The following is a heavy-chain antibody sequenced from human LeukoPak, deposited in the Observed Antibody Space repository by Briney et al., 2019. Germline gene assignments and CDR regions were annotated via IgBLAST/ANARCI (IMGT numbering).Heavy chain of an antibody. CDR1: GFTFSNDE. V-gene: IGHV3-48*03. D-gene: IGHD5-18*01. J-gene: IGHJ4*02. CDR2: ISAAGRTV. CDR3: AREKYTYAFDY. Sequence: GGSLRLSCAASGFTFSNDEMNWVRQAPGKGLEWVSFISAAGRTVYYAESVRGRFTIPRDNAKNSLYLQMNNLRAEDTAIYYCAREKYTYAFDYWGQGTLVPVSS.